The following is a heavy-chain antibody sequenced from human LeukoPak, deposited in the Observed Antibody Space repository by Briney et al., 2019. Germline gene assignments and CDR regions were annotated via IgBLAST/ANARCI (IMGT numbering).Heavy chain of an antibody. D-gene: IGHD1-26*01. CDR3: ARDYDPIVGATGYFDY. V-gene: IGHV1-18*01. Sequence: GASVKVSCKASGYTFTSYGTSWVRQAPGQGLEWMGWISAYNGNTNYAQKLQGRVTMTTDTSTSTAYMELRSLRSDDTAVYYCARDYDPIVGATGYFDYWGQGTLVTVSS. CDR1: GYTFTSYG. J-gene: IGHJ4*02. CDR2: ISAYNGNT.